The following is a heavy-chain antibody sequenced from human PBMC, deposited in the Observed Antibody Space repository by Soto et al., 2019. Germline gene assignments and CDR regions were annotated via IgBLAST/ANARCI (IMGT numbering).Heavy chain of an antibody. Sequence: SETLSLTCAASGVSISSGNWWSWVRQTPQRGLEYIGEIFHDGTANYYPSFERRVAISVDTSKNQFSLKLTSVTAADTAIYFCARLVYDTRLNYMYFDFWGQGALVTVSS. D-gene: IGHD3-10*01. CDR3: ARLVYDTRLNYMYFDF. J-gene: IGHJ4*02. CDR1: GVSISSGNW. CDR2: IFHDGTA. V-gene: IGHV4-4*02.